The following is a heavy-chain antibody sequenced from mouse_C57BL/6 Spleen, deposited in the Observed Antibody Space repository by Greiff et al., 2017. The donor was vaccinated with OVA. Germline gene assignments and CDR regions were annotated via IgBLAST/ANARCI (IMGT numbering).Heavy chain of an antibody. CDR3: ARVEDSSGSYAMDY. Sequence: VQLQQSGAELVKPGASVKISCKASGYAFSSYWMNWVKQRPGKGLEWIGQIYPGDGDTNYNRKFKGKATLTADKSSSTAYMQLSSLTSEDSAVYFCARVEDSSGSYAMDYWGQGTSVTVSS. V-gene: IGHV1-80*01. CDR2: IYPGDGDT. D-gene: IGHD3-2*02. J-gene: IGHJ4*01. CDR1: GYAFSSYW.